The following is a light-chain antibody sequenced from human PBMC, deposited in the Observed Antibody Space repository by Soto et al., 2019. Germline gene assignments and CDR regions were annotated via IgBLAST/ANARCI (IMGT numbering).Light chain of an antibody. J-gene: IGLJ1*01. V-gene: IGLV1-36*01. CDR3: AAWDDSLNGSYV. Sequence: QSVLTQPPSVSEAPRQRVTISCSGSSSNIGNNAVNWYQQLPGKAPKLLIYYDDLLPSGVSDRFSGSKSGTSASLAISGLQSEDEADYCGAAWDDSLNGSYVFGTGTKLTVL. CDR1: SSNIGNNA. CDR2: YDD.